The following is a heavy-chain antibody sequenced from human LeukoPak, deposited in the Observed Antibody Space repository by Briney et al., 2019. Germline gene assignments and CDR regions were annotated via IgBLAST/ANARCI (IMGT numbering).Heavy chain of an antibody. V-gene: IGHV3-9*01. CDR2: ISWNSGSI. CDR3: AKAGYYGSGSKGGGAFDI. D-gene: IGHD3-10*01. Sequence: GGSLRLSCAASGFTFSSYAMSWVRQAPGKGLEWVSGISWNSGSIGYADSVKGRFTISRDNAKNSLYLQMNSLRAEDTALYYCAKAGYYGSGSKGGGAFDIWGQGTMVTVSS. J-gene: IGHJ3*02. CDR1: GFTFSSYA.